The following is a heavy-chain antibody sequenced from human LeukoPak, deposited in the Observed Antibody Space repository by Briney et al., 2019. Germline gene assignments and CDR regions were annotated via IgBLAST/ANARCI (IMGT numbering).Heavy chain of an antibody. CDR2: ISSSSSYI. V-gene: IGHV3-21*01. D-gene: IGHD6-13*01. CDR3: ARCRGLGYSSSSCYFDY. CDR1: GFSFSTYN. Sequence: PGGSLRLSCAASGFSFSTYNINWVRQAPGKGLEWVSSISSSSSYIYYADSVKGRFTISRDNAKNSLYLQMNSLRAEDTAVYYCARCRGLGYSSSSCYFDYWGQGTLVTVSS. J-gene: IGHJ4*02.